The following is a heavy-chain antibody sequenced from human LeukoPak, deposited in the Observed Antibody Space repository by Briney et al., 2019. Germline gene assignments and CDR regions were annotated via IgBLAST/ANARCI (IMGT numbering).Heavy chain of an antibody. CDR2: IYTSGST. Sequence: SETLSLTCSVSGGSISGYYWSWIRQPAGKGLEWIGRIYTSGSTNYNPSLKSRVTISVDTSKNQFSLKLSSVTAADTAVYYCAREGSSWQTPRFFDYWGQGTLVTVSS. CDR3: AREGSSWQTPRFFDY. D-gene: IGHD6-13*01. CDR1: GGSISGYY. J-gene: IGHJ4*02. V-gene: IGHV4-4*07.